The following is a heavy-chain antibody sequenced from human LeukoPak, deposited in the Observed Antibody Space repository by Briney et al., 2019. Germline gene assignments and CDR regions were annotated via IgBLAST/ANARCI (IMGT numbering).Heavy chain of an antibody. V-gene: IGHV6-1*01. J-gene: IGHJ6*02. CDR2: TYYRSKWSN. D-gene: IGHD3-16*01. CDR1: GDSVSNNSAT. CDR3: ARRGGHYYGMDV. Sequence: SQTLSLTCAISGDSVSNNSATWNWIRQSPSRGLEWLGRTYYRSKWSNDYAESVKSRITISPDTSKNQFSLQLNSVTPEDTAVYYCARRGGHYYGMDVWGQGTTVTVSS.